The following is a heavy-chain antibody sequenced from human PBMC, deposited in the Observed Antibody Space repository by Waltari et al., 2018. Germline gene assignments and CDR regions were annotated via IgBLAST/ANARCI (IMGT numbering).Heavy chain of an antibody. Sequence: QVQLVQSGAEVKKPGSSVKVSCKASGGTFSSYTIRWVRKVPGHGLEWMGRIIPILGLANYAQKFQGRVTITADKSTSTAYMELSSLRSEDTAVYYCARSSEVEMTTIGADYFDYWGQGTLVTVSS. J-gene: IGHJ4*02. D-gene: IGHD4-4*01. CDR2: IIPILGLA. CDR1: GGTFSSYT. V-gene: IGHV1-69*02. CDR3: ARSSEVEMTTIGADYFDY.